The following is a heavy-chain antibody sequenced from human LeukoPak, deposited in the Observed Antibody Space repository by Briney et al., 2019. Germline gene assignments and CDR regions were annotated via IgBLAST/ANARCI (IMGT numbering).Heavy chain of an antibody. CDR1: GGSFSGYY. Sequence: PSETLSLTCAVYGGSFSGYYWGWIRQPPGKGLEWIGEINHSGSTNYNPSLKSRVTISVDTSKNQFSMMLSSVSAANTAVYYCARAGRQWLVRTSGWFDPWGKGTLVTVSS. D-gene: IGHD6-19*01. V-gene: IGHV4-34*01. CDR3: ARAGRQWLVRTSGWFDP. CDR2: INHSGST. J-gene: IGHJ5*02.